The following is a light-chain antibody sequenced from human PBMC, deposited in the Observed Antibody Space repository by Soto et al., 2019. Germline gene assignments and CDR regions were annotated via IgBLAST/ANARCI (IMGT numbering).Light chain of an antibody. J-gene: IGLJ1*01. CDR1: SSNIGSNT. CDR3: AVWDDSLNGCV. V-gene: IGLV1-44*01. CDR2: SNT. Sequence: QAVVTQPPSVSETPGQRVTISCSGSSSNIGSNTVNWYRQLPETAPKLLIYSNTHRPSRVPDRFSGSKSGTSASLAISGLQSEDEADYYCAVWDDSLNGCVFGTGTKLTVL.